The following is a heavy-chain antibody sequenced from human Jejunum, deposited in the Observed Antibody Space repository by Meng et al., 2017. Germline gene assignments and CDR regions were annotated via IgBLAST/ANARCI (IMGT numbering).Heavy chain of an antibody. J-gene: IGHJ3*02. CDR1: GGSFSGYY. V-gene: IGHV4-34*01. Sequence: PETLSLTCGVYGGSFSGYYWNWIRQSPEKGLEWIGDINHRGSTNFHPSLKSRVSMPVDTSKNQFSLNLTSVTATHTAVYYGARSYFDSSDAFEIWGQGTMVTVSS. D-gene: IGHD3-10*01. CDR2: INHRGST. CDR3: ARSYFDSSDAFEI.